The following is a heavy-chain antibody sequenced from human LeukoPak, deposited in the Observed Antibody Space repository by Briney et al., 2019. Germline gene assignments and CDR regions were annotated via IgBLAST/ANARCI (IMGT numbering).Heavy chain of an antibody. CDR3: AREGPYYYYYMDV. CDR1: GGSISSGSYY. Sequence: SQTLSLTCTVSGGSISSGSYYWSWIRQPAGKGLEWIGRIYTSGSTNYNPSLKSRVTISADTSKNQFSLKQSSVTAADTAVYYCAREGPYYYYYMDVWGKGTTVTVSS. V-gene: IGHV4-61*02. CDR2: IYTSGST. J-gene: IGHJ6*03.